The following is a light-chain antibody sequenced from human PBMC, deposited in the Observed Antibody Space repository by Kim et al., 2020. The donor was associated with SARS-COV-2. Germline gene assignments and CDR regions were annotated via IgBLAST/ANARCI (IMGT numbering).Light chain of an antibody. CDR1: QSISSY. CDR3: HQTYSTPGT. J-gene: IGKJ2*01. Sequence: DIQMTQSPSSLSASVGDRVTITCRASQSISSYLNWYQQKPGKAPKLLIYAASSLQSGVPSRFSGSGSGTDFTLTISSLQPEDFATYSCHQTYSTPGTFGQGTKLEI. CDR2: AAS. V-gene: IGKV1-39*01.